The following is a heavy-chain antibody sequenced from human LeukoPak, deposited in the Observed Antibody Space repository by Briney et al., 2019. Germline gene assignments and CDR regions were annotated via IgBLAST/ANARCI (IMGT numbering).Heavy chain of an antibody. D-gene: IGHD3-22*01. Sequence: PSETLSLTCTVSGGFISTITYFWVWIRQPPGKGLEWIGSIYYSGITYFNPSLKCRVTISVDTSKNQVSLKLSSVTAADTAVYYCLHYYDSGRYYDYWGQGTLVTVSS. J-gene: IGHJ4*02. CDR1: GGFISTITYF. CDR3: LHYYDSGRYYDY. V-gene: IGHV4-39*01. CDR2: IYYSGIT.